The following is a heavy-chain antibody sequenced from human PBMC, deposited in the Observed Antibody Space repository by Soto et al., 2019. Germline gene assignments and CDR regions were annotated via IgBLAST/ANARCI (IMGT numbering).Heavy chain of an antibody. CDR2: INSDGSST. J-gene: IGHJ6*03. D-gene: IGHD2-15*01. CDR3: ARLYCTGGSCYFHYYNMDV. Sequence: GGPLSPSCAASGFTFSTYWMHWVRQAPGKGQDWVSRINSDGSSTTYADSVKGRFTISRDNAKNTVYLQMNSLRAEDTAVYYCARLYCTGGSCYFHYYNMDVWGKGTTVTVSS. CDR1: GFTFSTYW. V-gene: IGHV3-74*01.